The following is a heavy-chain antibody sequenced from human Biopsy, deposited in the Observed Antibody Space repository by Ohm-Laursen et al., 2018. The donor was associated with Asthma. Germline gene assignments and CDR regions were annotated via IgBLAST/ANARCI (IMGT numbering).Heavy chain of an antibody. D-gene: IGHD5-12*01. CDR2: LIPVLGTP. J-gene: IGHJ6*02. Sequence: ASVKVSCKASGYTFSNYAISWVRQAPGQGLEWMGGLIPVLGTPDHAQMFEGRVTITADESTSTAYMELGSLSSEDTAVYYCARGYSCSDRIVYYYSGLEVWGQGTTVTVSS. CDR3: ARGYSCSDRIVYYYSGLEV. CDR1: GYTFSNYA. V-gene: IGHV1-69*13.